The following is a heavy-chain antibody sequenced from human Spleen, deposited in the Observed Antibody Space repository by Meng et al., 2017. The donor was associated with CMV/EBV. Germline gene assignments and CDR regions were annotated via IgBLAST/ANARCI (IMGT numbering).Heavy chain of an antibody. Sequence: SETLSLTCAVYGGSFSGYYWSWIRQPPGKGLEWIGEINHSGSTNYNPSLKSRVTISVGTSKNQFSLKLSSVTAADTAVYYCASPGYFGSEGIWGQGTLVTVSS. V-gene: IGHV4-34*01. CDR1: GGSFSGYY. D-gene: IGHD3-9*01. CDR3: ASPGYFGSEGI. CDR2: INHSGST. J-gene: IGHJ4*02.